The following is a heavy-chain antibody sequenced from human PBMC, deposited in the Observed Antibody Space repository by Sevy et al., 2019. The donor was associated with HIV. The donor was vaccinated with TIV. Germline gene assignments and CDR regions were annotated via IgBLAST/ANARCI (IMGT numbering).Heavy chain of an antibody. V-gene: IGHV3-23*01. CDR1: GFTFSSFA. J-gene: IGHJ4*02. D-gene: IGHD6-6*01. CDR2: INGRGGST. Sequence: GGSLRLSCAASGFASGFTFSSFAMSWVRQLPGKGLEWVSTINGRGGSTYYADSVKGRFTLSRDNAKNSLYLQMNSLRAEDTAVYYCARDATSIAALDYWGQGTLVTVSS. CDR3: ARDATSIAALDY.